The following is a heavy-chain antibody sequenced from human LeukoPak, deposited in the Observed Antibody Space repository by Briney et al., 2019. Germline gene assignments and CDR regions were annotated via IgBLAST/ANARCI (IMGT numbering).Heavy chain of an antibody. CDR3: GRGGGYYASGSSY. V-gene: IGHV3-48*03. J-gene: IGHJ4*02. CDR1: GFTFSSYE. D-gene: IGHD3-10*01. CDR2: ISSTGSTI. Sequence: GGSLRLSCAASGFTFSSYEMNWVRQAPGKGLEWVSYISSTGSTIYYTDSVKGRFTISRDNAKNSLYLQMNSLRAEDTAVYYCGRGGGYYASGSSYWGQGTLVTVSS.